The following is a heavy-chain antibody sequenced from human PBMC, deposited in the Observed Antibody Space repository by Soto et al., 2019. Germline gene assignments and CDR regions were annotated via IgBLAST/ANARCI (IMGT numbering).Heavy chain of an antibody. D-gene: IGHD3-22*01. V-gene: IGHV3-21*01. J-gene: IGHJ4*02. CDR3: ARETPTWYYCDSSGSLDY. CDR2: ISSSSSYI. CDR1: GFTFSSYS. Sequence: GGSLRLSCAASGFTFSSYSMNWVRQAPGKGLEWVSSISSSSSYIYYADSVKGRFTISRDNAKNSLYLQMNSLRAEDTAVYYCARETPTWYYCDSSGSLDYWGQGTLVTVSS.